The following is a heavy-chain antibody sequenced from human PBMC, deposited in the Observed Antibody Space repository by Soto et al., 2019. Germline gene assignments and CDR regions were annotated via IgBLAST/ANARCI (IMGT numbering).Heavy chain of an antibody. CDR1: EVTFRNYA. J-gene: IGHJ6*03. V-gene: IGHV3-23*01. Sequence: PGGSLRLSCAASEVTFRNYAMRWVRQAPGKGLEWVSGITGSGGRTYYADSVKGRFTISRDNPKNTLYLQMNSLRAEDTAVYYCAKDRPYYGSGSYYIDNYYMDVWGKGTTVTVSS. D-gene: IGHD3-10*01. CDR3: AKDRPYYGSGSYYIDNYYMDV. CDR2: ITGSGGRT.